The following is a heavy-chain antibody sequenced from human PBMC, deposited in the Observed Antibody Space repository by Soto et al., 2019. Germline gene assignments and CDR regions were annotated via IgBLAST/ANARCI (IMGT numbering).Heavy chain of an antibody. J-gene: IGHJ6*02. CDR1: GDTFSSYA. D-gene: IGHD6-25*01. CDR2: IIPIFGTA. CDR3: ARVGPDSGRSNYYYGMDV. V-gene: IGHV1-69*06. Sequence: SVKVSCKASGDTFSSYAISWVRQAPGQGLEWMGGIIPIFGTANYAQKFQGRVTITADKSTSTAYMELSSLRSEDTAVYYCARVGPDSGRSNYYYGMDVWGQGTTVTVSS.